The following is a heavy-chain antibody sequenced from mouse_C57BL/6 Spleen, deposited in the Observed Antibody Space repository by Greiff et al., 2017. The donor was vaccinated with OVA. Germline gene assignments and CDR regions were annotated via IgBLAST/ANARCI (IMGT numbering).Heavy chain of an antibody. V-gene: IGHV1-52*01. CDR2: IDPSDSET. J-gene: IGHJ4*01. CDR1: GYTFTSYW. D-gene: IGHD1-1*01. Sequence: QVQLQQPGAELVRPGSSVKLSCKASGYTFTSYWMHWVKQRPIQGLEWIGNIDPSDSETHYNQKFKDKATFTVDKSSSTAYMQLSSLTSEDSAVYYCARGHYYGSRYAMDYWGQGTSVTVSS. CDR3: ARGHYYGSRYAMDY.